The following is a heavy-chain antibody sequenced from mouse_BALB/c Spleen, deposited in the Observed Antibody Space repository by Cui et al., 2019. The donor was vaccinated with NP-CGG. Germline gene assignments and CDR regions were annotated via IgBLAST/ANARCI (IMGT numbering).Heavy chain of an antibody. CDR2: IDPNNGNT. CDR1: GYTFTSYW. Sequence: QVQLQQPGAELVKPGASVKLSCKASGYTFTSYWMHWVKQRPGRGLEWIGRIDPNNGNTRYNEKFKSKVTLTADKPSSTAYMQLSSLTSEDSAVYYCARYNYHGGSYFDYWGQGTTLTVSS. CDR3: ARYNYHGGSYFDY. D-gene: IGHD1-1*02. J-gene: IGHJ2*01. V-gene: IGHV1-72*01.